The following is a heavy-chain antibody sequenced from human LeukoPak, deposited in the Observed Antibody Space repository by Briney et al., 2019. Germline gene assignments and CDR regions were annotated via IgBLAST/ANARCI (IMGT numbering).Heavy chain of an antibody. D-gene: IGHD6-6*01. J-gene: IGHJ4*02. CDR2: IDAAGRT. CDR3: ARAAPSFDY. CDR1: GGSISSGGSIGSFY. Sequence: SETLSLTCTVSGGSISSGGSIGSFYWTWIRQPAGKGLEWIGRIDAAGRTNYNPSLKSRVTISVDTSKNQFSLKLSSVTAADTAVYYCARAAPSFDYWGQGTLVTVSS. V-gene: IGHV4-61*02.